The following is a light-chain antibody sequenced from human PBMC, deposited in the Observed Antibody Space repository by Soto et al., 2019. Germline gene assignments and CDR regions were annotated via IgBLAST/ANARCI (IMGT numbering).Light chain of an antibody. CDR1: QTISSW. Sequence: DIQMTQSPSTLSGSVGDRVTITCRASQTISSWLAWYQQKPGKAPKLLIYKASTLKSGVPSRFSGSGSGTEFTLTISSLQPDDFANYYCQHYNTYPPLTFGGGTKVDIK. CDR3: QHYNTYPPLT. V-gene: IGKV1-5*03. J-gene: IGKJ4*01. CDR2: KAS.